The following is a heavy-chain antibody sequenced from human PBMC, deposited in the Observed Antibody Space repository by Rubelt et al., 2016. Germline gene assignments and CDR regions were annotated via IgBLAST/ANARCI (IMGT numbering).Heavy chain of an antibody. J-gene: IGHJ4*02. CDR3: ARKDTAMVRFNFDF. CDR1: GGSISSYH. D-gene: IGHD5-18*01. V-gene: IGHV4-4*09. CDR2: ISHSGRA. Sequence: QLQLEESGPGLVKPSETLSLTCTVSGGSISSYHWSWIRQTPGKGLEWVGYISHSGRATYNPSLKSRVTISVDTSTNQLSLQRSSVTAADTAVYYCARKDTAMVRFNFDFWGQGILVTVSS.